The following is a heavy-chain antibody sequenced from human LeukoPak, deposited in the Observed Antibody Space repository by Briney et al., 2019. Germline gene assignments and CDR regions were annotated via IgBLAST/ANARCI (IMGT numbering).Heavy chain of an antibody. CDR3: AREWESRGGDRFDP. CDR1: GFTFSGYA. D-gene: IGHD1-26*01. Sequence: GGSLRLSCAASGFTFSGYAMNWVRQAPGKGLEWVSYISSSSSTIQYADSVKGRFTISRDNAKNSLYLQMSSLRAEDTAVYYCAREWESRGGDRFDPWGQGTLVTVSS. J-gene: IGHJ5*02. CDR2: ISSSSSTI. V-gene: IGHV3-48*04.